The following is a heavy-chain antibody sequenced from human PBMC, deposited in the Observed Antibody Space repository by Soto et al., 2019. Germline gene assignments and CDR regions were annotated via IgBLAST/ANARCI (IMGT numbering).Heavy chain of an antibody. D-gene: IGHD3-3*01. J-gene: IGHJ6*02. Sequence: QVQLVESGGGVVQPGRSLRLSCAASGFTFSSYGMHWVRQAPGKGLEWVAVISYDGSNKYYADSVKGRFTISRDNSKNTLYLQMNSLRAEDTAVYYCAKAQSYTIFGVVIGTSSEGMDVWGQGTKVTVSS. CDR2: ISYDGSNK. CDR1: GFTFSSYG. V-gene: IGHV3-30*18. CDR3: AKAQSYTIFGVVIGTSSEGMDV.